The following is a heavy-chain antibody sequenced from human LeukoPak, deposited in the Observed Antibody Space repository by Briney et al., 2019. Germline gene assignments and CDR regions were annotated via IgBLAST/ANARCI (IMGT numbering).Heavy chain of an antibody. D-gene: IGHD1-7*01. J-gene: IGHJ6*03. Sequence: GWSLRLSCAASGFTFSSYWMSWVRQAPGKGLEWVANIKQDGSEKYYVDSVKGRFTISRDNAKSSLYLQMNSLRAKDTAVYYCARVHWNYVYMDVWGKGTTVTVSS. CDR2: IKQDGSEK. CDR3: ARVHWNYVYMDV. CDR1: GFTFSSYW. V-gene: IGHV3-7*01.